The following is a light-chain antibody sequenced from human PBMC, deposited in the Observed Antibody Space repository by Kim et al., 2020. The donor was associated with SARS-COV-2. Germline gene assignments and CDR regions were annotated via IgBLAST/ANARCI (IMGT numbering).Light chain of an antibody. CDR2: AAS. V-gene: IGKV3-11*01. J-gene: IGKJ2*01. CDR1: QSVGNY. CDR3: QQRRDWPHT. Sequence: SLCPGERAPLSCKASQSVGNYLAWYQQKPGQPPRLLIYAASNRASGIPARFRGSGAGTHFTLTLRSLEPEDFVLYYCQQRRDWPHTFGQGTKLEI.